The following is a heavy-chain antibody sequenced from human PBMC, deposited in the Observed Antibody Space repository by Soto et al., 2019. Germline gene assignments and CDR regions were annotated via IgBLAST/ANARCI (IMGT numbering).Heavy chain of an antibody. Sequence: QVQLVESGGGVVQPGRSLRLSCAASGFTFSSYGMHWVRQAPGKGLEWVAVISYDGSNKYYADSVKGRFTISRDNSKNTLYLQMNSLRAEDTAVYYCAKGCDGCNCNWFDPWGQGTLVTVSS. CDR3: AKGCDGCNCNWFDP. CDR1: GFTFSSYG. D-gene: IGHD2-21*01. V-gene: IGHV3-30*18. J-gene: IGHJ5*02. CDR2: ISYDGSNK.